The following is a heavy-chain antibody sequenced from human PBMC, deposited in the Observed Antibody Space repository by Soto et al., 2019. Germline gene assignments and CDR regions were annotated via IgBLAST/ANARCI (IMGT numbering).Heavy chain of an antibody. Sequence: PACSLTLSCAASGFTFRDYALHWVRQAPGKGLEWVTVISSDGSNRYYADSVKGRFTISRDNSKNTLYLQMNSLRVEDTAIYICAHLAGLAHTDDFWGQGTPVTVSS. D-gene: IGHD3-9*01. CDR2: ISSDGSNR. J-gene: IGHJ4*02. CDR3: AHLAGLAHTDDF. V-gene: IGHV3-30-3*01. CDR1: GFTFRDYA.